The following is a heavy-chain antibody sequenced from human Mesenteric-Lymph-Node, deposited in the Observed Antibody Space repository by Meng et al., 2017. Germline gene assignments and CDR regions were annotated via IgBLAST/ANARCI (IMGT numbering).Heavy chain of an antibody. CDR3: ARDEQLYGYAFDI. CDR1: GFTFSSYA. D-gene: IGHD2-2*01. J-gene: IGHJ3*02. V-gene: IGHV3-30*01. Sequence: GESLKISCAASGFTFSSYAMHWVRQAPGKGLEWVAVISYDGSNKYYADSVKGRFTISRDNSKNTLYLQMNSLRAEDTAVYYCARDEQLYGYAFDIWGQGTMVTVSS. CDR2: ISYDGSNK.